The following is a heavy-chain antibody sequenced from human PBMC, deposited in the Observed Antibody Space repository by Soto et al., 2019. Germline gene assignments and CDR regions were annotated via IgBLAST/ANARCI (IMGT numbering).Heavy chain of an antibody. CDR1: GGSISSYY. D-gene: IGHD6-13*01. CDR2: IYYSGST. CDR3: ARAASSSSWYGHYYYYMDV. V-gene: IGHV4-59*01. Sequence: SETLSLTCTVSGGSISSYYWSWIRQPPGKGLEWIGYIYYSGSTNYNPSLKSRVTISVDTSKNQFSLKLGSVTAADTAVYYCARAASSSSWYGHYYYYMDVWGKGTTVTVSS. J-gene: IGHJ6*03.